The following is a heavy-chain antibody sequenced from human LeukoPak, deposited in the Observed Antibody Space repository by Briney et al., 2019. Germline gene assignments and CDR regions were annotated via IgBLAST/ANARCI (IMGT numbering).Heavy chain of an antibody. CDR3: ARDGGYRGYDADC. J-gene: IGHJ4*02. CDR2: ISDSGAM. D-gene: IGHD5-12*01. CDR1: GFTFSTYS. V-gene: IGHV3-48*01. Sequence: GGSLGLSCAASGFTFSTYSMKWVRQAPGKGLEWVSYISDSGAMYYADSVRGRFTISRENAQNSLFLQMNSLRAEDTAVYYCARDGGYRGYDADCWGQGTLVTVSS.